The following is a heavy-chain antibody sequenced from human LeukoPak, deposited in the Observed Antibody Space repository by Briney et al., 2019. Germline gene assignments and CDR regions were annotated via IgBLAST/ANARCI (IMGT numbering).Heavy chain of an antibody. D-gene: IGHD2-21*02. CDR3: VRGMTAPDC. Sequence: GGSLRLSCAASRFTFSSYWMSWVRQAPGKGLEWVSSISGGGATTWYANSAKGRFTISRDNSQSTLYLQMNGLRAEDTAVYYCVRGMTAPDCWGQGSLVTVSS. V-gene: IGHV3-23*01. CDR2: ISGGGATT. CDR1: RFTFSSYW. J-gene: IGHJ4*02.